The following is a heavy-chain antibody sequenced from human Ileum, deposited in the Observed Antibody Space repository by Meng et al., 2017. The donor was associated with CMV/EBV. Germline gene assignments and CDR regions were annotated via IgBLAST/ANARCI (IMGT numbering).Heavy chain of an antibody. CDR3: GRDRRYCSSTSCYRRDSYYYYGMDV. CDR1: GFTFSTYA. Sequence: GESLKISCAASGFTFSTYAIHWVRQAPGKGLEWLAVISHDGSNKYYGDSVKGRFTISRDNSKNTLYVQMNSLRAEDTAVYYCGRDRRYCSSTSCYRRDSYYYYGMDVWGRGNTVTGSS. V-gene: IGHV3-30*03. CDR2: ISHDGSNK. D-gene: IGHD2-2*02. J-gene: IGHJ6*02.